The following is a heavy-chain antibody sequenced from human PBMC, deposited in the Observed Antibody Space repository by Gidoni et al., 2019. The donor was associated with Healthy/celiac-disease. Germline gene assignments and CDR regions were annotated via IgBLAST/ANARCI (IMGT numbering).Heavy chain of an antibody. D-gene: IGHD3-10*01. J-gene: IGHJ4*02. Sequence: QVQLVESGGGVVPPGRSLILSCAASGFTFSSYGIHWVRQAPGKGLEWVAVIWYDGSNKYYADSVKGRFTISRDNSKNTVYLQMNSLRAEDTAVYYCRGAGEIGFDLWGQGTLVTVSS. CDR1: GFTFSSYG. CDR2: IWYDGSNK. V-gene: IGHV3-33*01. CDR3: RGAGEIGFDL.